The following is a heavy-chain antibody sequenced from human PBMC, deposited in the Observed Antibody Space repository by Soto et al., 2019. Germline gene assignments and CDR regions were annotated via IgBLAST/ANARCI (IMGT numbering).Heavy chain of an antibody. CDR1: GYTFTGYY. V-gene: IGHV1-2*04. Sequence: ASVKVSCKASGYTFTGYYMHWVRQAPGQGLEWMGWINPNSGGTNYAQKFQGWVTMTRDTSISTAYMELSRLRSDDTAVYYCARDPNSRGFGDGWELGWFDPWGQGTLVTVSS. CDR2: INPNSGGT. CDR3: ARDPNSRGFGDGWELGWFDP. J-gene: IGHJ5*02. D-gene: IGHD3-10*01.